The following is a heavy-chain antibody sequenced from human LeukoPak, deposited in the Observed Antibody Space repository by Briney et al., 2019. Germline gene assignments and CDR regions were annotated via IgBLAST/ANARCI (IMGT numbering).Heavy chain of an antibody. CDR2: IYYSGST. J-gene: IGHJ4*02. CDR3: ARVQSYSSSWSDY. Sequence: PSETLSLTCTVSGGSISSGDYYWSWIRQPPGKGLEWIGYIYYSGSTYYNPSLKSRVTISVDTSKNQFPLKLSSVTAADTAVYYCARVQSYSSSWSDYWGQGTLVTVSS. CDR1: GGSISSGDYY. V-gene: IGHV4-30-4*01. D-gene: IGHD6-13*01.